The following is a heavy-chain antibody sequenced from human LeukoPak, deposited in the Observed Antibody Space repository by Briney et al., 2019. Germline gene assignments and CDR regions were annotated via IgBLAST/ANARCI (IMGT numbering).Heavy chain of an antibody. CDR1: GYTFTGYY. D-gene: IGHD3-22*01. CDR3: ARDYYDSSGYISDY. Sequence: ALVKVSCKASGYTFTGYYMHWVRQAPRQGLEWMGWINPNSGGKDYAQKFQGRVTMTSDTSISTAYMELSRLRSDDTAVYYCARDYYDSSGYISDYWGQGTLVTVSS. CDR2: INPNSGGK. J-gene: IGHJ4*02. V-gene: IGHV1-2*02.